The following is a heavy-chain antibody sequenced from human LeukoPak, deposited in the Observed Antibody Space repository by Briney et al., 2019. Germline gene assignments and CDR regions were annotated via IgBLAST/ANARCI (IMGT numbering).Heavy chain of an antibody. CDR2: IDPSDSYT. CDR1: GCSFTSYW. V-gene: IGHV5-10-1*01. D-gene: IGHD2-15*01. Sequence: GESLKISCKGSGCSFTSYWISWLRQMPGKGLEWMGRIDPSDSYTNYSPSFQGHVTISADKSISTAYLQWSSLKASDTAMYYCARLIPHGVVLVAATADGMDVCGQGSTVTVSS. J-gene: IGHJ6*02. CDR3: ARLIPHGVVLVAATADGMDV.